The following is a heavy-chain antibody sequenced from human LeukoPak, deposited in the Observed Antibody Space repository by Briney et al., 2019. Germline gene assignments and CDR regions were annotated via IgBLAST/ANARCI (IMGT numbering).Heavy chain of an antibody. V-gene: IGHV3-23*01. J-gene: IGHJ6*03. CDR2: ISHIGGGT. CDR1: GFTFSSDA. CDR3: AKGGWLGIFQDYYMDV. Sequence: GGSLRLSCAASGFTFSSDAMSWVRQAPGKGLEWVSAISHIGGGTYYADSVKGRFTISRDNSKNTLYLQMNTLRSEDTATYYCAKGGWLGIFQDYYMDVWGKGTTVTVS. D-gene: IGHD6-19*01.